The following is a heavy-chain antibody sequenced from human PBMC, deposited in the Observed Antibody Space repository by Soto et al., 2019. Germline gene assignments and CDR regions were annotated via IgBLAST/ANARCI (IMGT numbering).Heavy chain of an antibody. J-gene: IGHJ4*02. CDR3: ASRSSGWYFDD. CDR1: GFTFSSYA. V-gene: IGHV3-23*01. Sequence: PGGSLRLSCAASGFTFSSYAMNWVRQAPGKGLEWVSVISGSGGSTYYADSVKGRFTISRDNSKNTLYLQMNSLRAEDTAVYYCASRSSGWYFDDWGQGTLVTVSS. CDR2: ISGSGGST. D-gene: IGHD6-19*01.